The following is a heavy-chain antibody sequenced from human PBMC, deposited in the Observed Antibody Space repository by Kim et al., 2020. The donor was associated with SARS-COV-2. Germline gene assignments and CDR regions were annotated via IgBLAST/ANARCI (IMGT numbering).Heavy chain of an antibody. V-gene: IGHV3-21*01. D-gene: IGHD2-2*01. CDR3: ARDRFHCSSTSCYGSYYYYYGIAV. CDR2: ISSSSSYI. J-gene: IGHJ6*02. CDR1: GFTFSSYS. Sequence: GGSLRLSCAASGFTFSSYSMNWVRQAPGKGLEWVSSISSSSSYIYYADSVKGRFTISRDNAKNSLYLQMNSLRAEDTAVYYCARDRFHCSSTSCYGSYYYYYGIAVWGQGTTVTVSS.